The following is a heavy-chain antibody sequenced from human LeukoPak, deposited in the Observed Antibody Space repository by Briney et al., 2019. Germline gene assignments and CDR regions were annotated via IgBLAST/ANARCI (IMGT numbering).Heavy chain of an antibody. J-gene: IGHJ4*02. CDR1: GFSFGSYA. Sequence: GGSLRLSCAASGFSFGSYAMSWVRQAPGKGLEWVAFIQYDGSNKYYADSVKGRLTISRDNSKNALYLQMNSLRAEDTAMYYCAKDQQLEPFHYWGQGTLVTVSS. CDR2: IQYDGSNK. D-gene: IGHD1-1*01. CDR3: AKDQQLEPFHY. V-gene: IGHV3-30*02.